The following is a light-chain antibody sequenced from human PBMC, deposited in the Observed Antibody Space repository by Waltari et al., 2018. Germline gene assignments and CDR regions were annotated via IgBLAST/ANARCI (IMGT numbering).Light chain of an antibody. CDR3: QQRTSWPPGLS. V-gene: IGKV3-11*01. CDR1: QSVSNN. J-gene: IGKJ4*01. CDR2: YVS. Sequence: EIVLTQSPATLSLSPGERATLSCRASQSVSNNLAWYQQKPGQAPRLLIYYVSSRATGIPARISARGAGTDFTLTINSLEPEDSAVYYCQQRTSWPPGLSFGGGTKVEIK.